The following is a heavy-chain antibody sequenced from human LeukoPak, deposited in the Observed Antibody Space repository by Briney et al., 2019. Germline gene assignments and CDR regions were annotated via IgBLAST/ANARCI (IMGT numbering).Heavy chain of an antibody. CDR2: YSGGST. CDR1: GGSISSYY. J-gene: IGHJ4*02. Sequence: ETLSLTCTVSGGSISSYYWSWIRQPPGKGLEWVSLYSGGSTYYADSVKGRFTISRDNSKNTLYLQMNSLRAEDTAVYYCARGPSGYHNTGGQGTLVTVSS. D-gene: IGHD5-12*01. V-gene: IGHV3-66*01. CDR3: ARGPSGYHNT.